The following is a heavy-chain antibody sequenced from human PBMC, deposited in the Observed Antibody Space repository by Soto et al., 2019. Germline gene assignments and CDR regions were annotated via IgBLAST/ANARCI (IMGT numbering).Heavy chain of an antibody. Sequence: QVQLVQSGAEVKKPGSSVKVSCKASGGTFSSYAISWVRQAPGQGLEWMGGIIPIFGTANYAQKFQGRVTITADESTSTASMELSSLRSEDTAVYYCARGRNRRYCSGGSCYSDFDYWGQGTLVTVSS. D-gene: IGHD2-15*01. CDR1: GGTFSSYA. CDR3: ARGRNRRYCSGGSCYSDFDY. CDR2: IIPIFGTA. J-gene: IGHJ4*02. V-gene: IGHV1-69*01.